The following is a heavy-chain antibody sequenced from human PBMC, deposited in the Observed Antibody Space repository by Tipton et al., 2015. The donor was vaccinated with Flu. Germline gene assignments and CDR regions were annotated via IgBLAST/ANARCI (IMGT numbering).Heavy chain of an antibody. V-gene: IGHV4-59*01. D-gene: IGHD2-2*01. CDR1: GGSISSYY. Sequence: TLSLTCTVSGGSISSYYWSWIRQPPGKGLEWIGYIYYSGSTNYNPSLKSRVTISVDTSKNQFSLKLSYVTAADTAVYYCARGGRMVVVPAASENAFDIWGQGTMVTVSS. CDR2: IYYSGST. CDR3: ARGGRMVVVPAASENAFDI. J-gene: IGHJ3*02.